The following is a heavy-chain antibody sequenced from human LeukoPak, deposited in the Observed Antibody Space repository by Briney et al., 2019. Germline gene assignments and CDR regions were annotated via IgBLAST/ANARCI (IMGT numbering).Heavy chain of an antibody. J-gene: IGHJ4*02. D-gene: IGHD6-19*01. V-gene: IGHV1-69*13. Sequence: ASVKVSCKASGGTFSSYAISWVRQAPGQGLDWMEGIIPIFGTANYAQKFQGRVTITADESTSTAYMELSSLRSEDTAVYYCARDLGYSSGWYQEYYWGQGTLVTVSS. CDR3: ARDLGYSSGWYQEYY. CDR2: IIPIFGTA. CDR1: GGTFSSYA.